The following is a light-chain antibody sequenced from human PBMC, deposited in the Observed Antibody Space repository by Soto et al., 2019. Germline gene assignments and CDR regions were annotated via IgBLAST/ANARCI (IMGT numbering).Light chain of an antibody. CDR2: GAS. CDR1: QSVSSSY. V-gene: IGKV3-20*01. J-gene: IGKJ3*01. CDR3: QQYGSSPGT. Sequence: EIVLTQSPGTLSLSPGERATLSCRASQSVSSSYLAWYQQKPGQAPRLLIYGASSRVTGIPDRFSGSGSGKDFSLTISRLENEDLAVYYCQQYGSSPGTFGPGTKVDIK.